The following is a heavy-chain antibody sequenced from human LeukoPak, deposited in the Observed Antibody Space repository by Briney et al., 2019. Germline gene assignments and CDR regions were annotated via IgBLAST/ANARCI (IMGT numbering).Heavy chain of an antibody. Sequence: SETLSLTCNVSGGSIRGYYWSWIRQPPGKGLEWIGYIYSSGSTNYNPSLKSRVTMSVDTSKNQFSLKVNSVTAADTAVYHCARGLGYYDSSVGYWGQGILVTVSS. D-gene: IGHD3-22*01. J-gene: IGHJ4*02. V-gene: IGHV4-59*01. CDR1: GGSIRGYY. CDR2: IYSSGST. CDR3: ARGLGYYDSSVGY.